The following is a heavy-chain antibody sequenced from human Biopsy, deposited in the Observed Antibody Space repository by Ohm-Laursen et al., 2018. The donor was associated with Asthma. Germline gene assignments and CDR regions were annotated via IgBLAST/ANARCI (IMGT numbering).Heavy chain of an antibody. V-gene: IGHV1-69*01. CDR2: INSVFGTT. CDR3: ARKAGSCISRTCYSLDF. Sequence: FSVKVSCKSLGGTLNTYVIGWVRQAPGQGLEWMGGINSVFGTTTYPQKFQDRVTITADDSTSTVYMELSSLRSEDTAVYYCARKAGSCISRTCYSLDFWGQGTLVTVSS. CDR1: GGTLNTYV. D-gene: IGHD2-2*01. J-gene: IGHJ4*02.